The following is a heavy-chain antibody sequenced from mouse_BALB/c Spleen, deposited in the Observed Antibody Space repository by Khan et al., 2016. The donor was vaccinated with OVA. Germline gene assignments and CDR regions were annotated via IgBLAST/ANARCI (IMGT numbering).Heavy chain of an antibody. J-gene: IGHJ3*01. Sequence: VQLKQSGPELMKPGASVNISCKASDYSFTSYYIHWVKQSHGKSLEWIGYIDPFNGGTDYKQNFKGKATLTVDKSSNTAYMHLSSLTSEDSAVYYCARWTFDYWGQGTLVTVSA. CDR3: ARWTFDY. CDR2: IDPFNGGT. V-gene: IGHV1S135*01. CDR1: DYSFTSYY.